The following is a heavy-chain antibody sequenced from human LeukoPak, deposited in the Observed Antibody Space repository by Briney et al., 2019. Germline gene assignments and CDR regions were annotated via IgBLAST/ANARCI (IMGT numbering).Heavy chain of an antibody. CDR1: GASIASSSYY. V-gene: IGHV4-39*01. J-gene: IGHJ4*02. CDR2: IYYIGST. CDR3: ARHVYSIEAPDFDY. Sequence: PSETLSLTCTVSGASIASSSYYWGWIRQPPGKGLEYIGSIYYIGSTYYNPSLKSRVTISVDTSKNQFSLKLSSVTAADTAVYFCARHVYSIEAPDFDYWGQGTLVTVSS. D-gene: IGHD2-8*01.